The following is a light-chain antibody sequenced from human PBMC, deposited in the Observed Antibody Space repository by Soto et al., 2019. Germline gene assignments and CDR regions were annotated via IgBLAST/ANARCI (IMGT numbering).Light chain of an antibody. CDR3: QQYHWAPDT. Sequence: EIVLTQSPGTLSLSQGERATLSCRASQIVGGDTLAWFQQRPGQAPRLVIYGASNRAAGIPDRFSGSGSGTDFTLTVSRLEPEDFAMYYCQQYHWAPDTFGQGTRLEI. CDR2: GAS. CDR1: QIVGGDT. V-gene: IGKV3-20*01. J-gene: IGKJ5*01.